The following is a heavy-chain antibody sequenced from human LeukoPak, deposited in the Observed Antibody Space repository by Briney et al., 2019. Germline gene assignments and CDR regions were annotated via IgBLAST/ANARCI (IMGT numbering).Heavy chain of an antibody. D-gene: IGHD3-22*01. CDR3: ARGNYYDSSGYYYYFGY. V-gene: IGHV3-30*01. CDR2: ISYDGSNK. Sequence: GGSLRLSCAASGFTFSSYAMHWVRQAPGKGLEWVAVISYDGSNKYYADSVKGRFTISRDNSKNTLYLQMNSLRAEDTAVYYCARGNYYDSSGYYYYFGYWGQGTLVTVSS. J-gene: IGHJ4*02. CDR1: GFTFSSYA.